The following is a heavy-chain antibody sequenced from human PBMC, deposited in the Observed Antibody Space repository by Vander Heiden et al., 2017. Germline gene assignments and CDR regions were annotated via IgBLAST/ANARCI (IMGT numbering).Heavy chain of an antibody. Sequence: EVQLLESGGGLVQHGGSLRLSCAASGFTFSSYAMSWVRQAPGKGLEWVSAISGSGGSTYYADSVKGRFTISRDNSKNTLYLQMNSLRAEDTAVYYCAKTRVSSGWNFDYWGQGTLVTVSS. CDR1: GFTFSSYA. CDR2: ISGSGGST. D-gene: IGHD6-19*01. V-gene: IGHV3-23*01. J-gene: IGHJ4*02. CDR3: AKTRVSSGWNFDY.